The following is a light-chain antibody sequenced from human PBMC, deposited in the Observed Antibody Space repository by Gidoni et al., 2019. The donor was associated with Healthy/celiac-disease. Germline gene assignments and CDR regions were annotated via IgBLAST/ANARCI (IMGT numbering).Light chain of an antibody. J-gene: IGLJ2*01. CDR3: CSYAGSSTVV. CDR2: EGS. CDR1: SSDVGSYNL. V-gene: IGLV2-23*01. Sequence: QSALPQPASVSGSPGQSITISCTGTSSDVGSYNLVSWYQQHPGKAPKLMIYEGSKRPSVVSKRFSGSKSGNTASLTISGLQAEDEADYYCCSYAGSSTVVFGGGTKLTVL.